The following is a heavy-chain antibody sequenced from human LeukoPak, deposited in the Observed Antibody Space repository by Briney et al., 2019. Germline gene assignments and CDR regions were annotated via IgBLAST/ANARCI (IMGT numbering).Heavy chain of an antibody. Sequence: GGSLKLSCAASGFTFSSYALSWVRQAPGKGLEWVSTISGSGGSTYYADSVKGQLTISRDNSKNTLYLQTNTLRDEDTAVYYCAKASSNYFYYFEYWGQGTLVTVSS. CDR2: ISGSGGST. CDR1: GFTFSSYA. J-gene: IGHJ4*02. D-gene: IGHD2/OR15-2a*01. CDR3: AKASSNYFYYFEY. V-gene: IGHV3-23*01.